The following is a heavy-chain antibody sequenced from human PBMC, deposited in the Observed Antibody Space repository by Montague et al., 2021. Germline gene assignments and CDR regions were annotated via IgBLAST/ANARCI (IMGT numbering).Heavy chain of an antibody. CDR1: SGSIFHAH. Sequence: SETLSLTCTVSSGSIFHAHWSWVRQPPGKGLEWLGSMFYGGATSNNPSLKSRVTMSIDTSTNQFSLKLSFVTAADTAVYYCAKRDYFVSGTFYKGFDPWGQGSLVTVSS. D-gene: IGHD3-10*01. CDR2: MFYGGAT. J-gene: IGHJ5*02. CDR3: AKRDYFVSGTFYKGFDP. V-gene: IGHV4-59*12.